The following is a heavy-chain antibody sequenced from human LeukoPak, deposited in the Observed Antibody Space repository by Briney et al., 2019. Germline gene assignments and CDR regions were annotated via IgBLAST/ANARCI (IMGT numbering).Heavy chain of an antibody. J-gene: IGHJ3*02. CDR3: ARERKESPYYYDSSGYYPRAFDI. V-gene: IGHV4-34*01. CDR1: GGSFSGYY. CDR2: INHSGST. D-gene: IGHD3-22*01. Sequence: PSETLSLTCAVYGGSFSGYYWSWIRQPPGKGLEWIGEINHSGSTNYNPSLKSRVTISVDTSKNQFSLKLSSVTAADTAVYYRARERKESPYYYDSSGYYPRAFDIWGQGTMVTVSS.